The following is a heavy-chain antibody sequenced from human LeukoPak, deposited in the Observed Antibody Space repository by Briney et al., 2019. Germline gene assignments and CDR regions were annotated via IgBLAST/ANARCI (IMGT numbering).Heavy chain of an antibody. Sequence: GGSLRLSCAASGFTFSSYAMSWVRQAPGKGLEWVSAISGSGGSTYYADSVKGRFTISRDNSKSTLYLQMNSLRAEDTAVYYCAKEGVHIVVVTAIDYWGQGTLVTVSS. D-gene: IGHD2-21*02. V-gene: IGHV3-23*01. CDR2: ISGSGGST. CDR1: GFTFSSYA. J-gene: IGHJ4*02. CDR3: AKEGVHIVVVTAIDY.